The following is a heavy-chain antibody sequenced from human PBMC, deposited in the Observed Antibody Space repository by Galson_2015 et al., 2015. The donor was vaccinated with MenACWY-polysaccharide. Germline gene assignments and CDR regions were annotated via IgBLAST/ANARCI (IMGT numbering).Heavy chain of an antibody. J-gene: IGHJ4*02. Sequence: SLRLSCAASGFTFNSYTMSWVRQAPGKGLEWVSAISGSGASTYYADSVKGRFTISRDNSTSTLYLQMNSLGAEDTAVYYCANPGLSTGRSSDVDYWGQGTLVTVSS. V-gene: IGHV3-23*01. CDR3: ANPGLSTGRSSDVDY. D-gene: IGHD6-25*01. CDR2: ISGSGAST. CDR1: GFTFNSYT.